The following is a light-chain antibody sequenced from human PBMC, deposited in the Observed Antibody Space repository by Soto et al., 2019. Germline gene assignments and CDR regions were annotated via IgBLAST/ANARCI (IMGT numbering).Light chain of an antibody. CDR3: SSYTSTSTRVL. V-gene: IGLV2-14*03. J-gene: IGLJ2*01. Sequence: QSALTQPASVSGSPGQSITISCTGTSSDIGGYNFVSWYQQHPGKAPKLMIYDVGNRPSGVSRRFSGSKSGNTASVTISGLQAEDEADYYCSSYTSTSTRVLFGGGTKLTVL. CDR2: DVG. CDR1: SSDIGGYNF.